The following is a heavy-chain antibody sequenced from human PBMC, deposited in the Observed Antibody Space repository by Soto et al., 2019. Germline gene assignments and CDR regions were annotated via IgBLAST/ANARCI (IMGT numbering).Heavy chain of an antibody. CDR2: IRSKANSYAT. V-gene: IGHV3-73*01. CDR1: RFTFSGSA. D-gene: IGHD6-6*01. J-gene: IGHJ3*02. CDR3: TRAHIEAARQSHAFDI. Sequence: EVQLGESGGGLVQPGGSLKLSCAAYRFTFSGSAMHWVRLASGKWLEWVGRIRSKANSYATAYAASVKGRFPISRDDPKKSAYLQMNTLKTEDTAVYYCTRAHIEAARQSHAFDISGQGTMMTVAS.